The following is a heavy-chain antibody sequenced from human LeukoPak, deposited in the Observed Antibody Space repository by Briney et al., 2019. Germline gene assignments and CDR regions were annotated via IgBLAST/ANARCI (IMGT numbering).Heavy chain of an antibody. J-gene: IGHJ4*02. CDR1: GGSFSGYY. V-gene: IGHV4-34*01. Sequence: SETLSLTCAVYGGSFSGYYWSWIRQPPGKGLEWIGEINHSGSTNYNPSLKRRVTISVDTSKNQFSLKLSSVTAADTAVYYCARETGSVDTAMVTGYDYWGQGTLVTVSS. D-gene: IGHD5-18*01. CDR2: INHSGST. CDR3: ARETGSVDTAMVTGYDY.